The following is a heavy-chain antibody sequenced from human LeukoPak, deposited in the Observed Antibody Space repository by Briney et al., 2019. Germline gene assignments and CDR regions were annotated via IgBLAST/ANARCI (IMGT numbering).Heavy chain of an antibody. Sequence: SETLSLTCTVSGGSINTFYWSWIRQPPGKGLGGVGYIYSRGSTNYNPSLKSRVTISVDTSKNQISLKLTSVTAADAAVYYCARGRYYDSSGYYLDYWGQGTLVTVSS. CDR1: GGSINTFY. V-gene: IGHV4-59*01. CDR3: ARGRYYDSSGYYLDY. CDR2: IYSRGST. D-gene: IGHD3-22*01. J-gene: IGHJ4*02.